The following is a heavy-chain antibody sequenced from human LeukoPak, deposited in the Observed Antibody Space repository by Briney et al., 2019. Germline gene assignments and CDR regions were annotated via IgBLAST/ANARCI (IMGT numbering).Heavy chain of an antibody. V-gene: IGHV1-69*05. Sequence: SVKVSCKASGGTFSSYAISWVRQPPGQGLEWMGGIIPIFGTANYAQKFQGRVTITTDESTSTAYMGLSSLRSEDTAVYSCARVNVVVPAATKGGNWFDPWGQGTLVTVSS. CDR2: IIPIFGTA. J-gene: IGHJ5*02. D-gene: IGHD2-2*01. CDR1: GGTFSSYA. CDR3: ARVNVVVPAATKGGNWFDP.